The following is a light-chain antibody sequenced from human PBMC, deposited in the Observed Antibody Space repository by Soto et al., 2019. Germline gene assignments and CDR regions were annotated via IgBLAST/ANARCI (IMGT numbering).Light chain of an antibody. V-gene: IGKV3-15*01. CDR2: GAF. J-gene: IGKJ4*01. CDR3: QHYNNWPLS. CDR1: QSVSTN. Sequence: EIVMTQSPATLSVSPGERATLSCRASQSVSTNLAWYQQKPGQAPRLLIYGAFTRATGIPARFSGSGSGTEFTLAISSLQSEDFAVYYRQHYNNWPLSFGGGTKV.